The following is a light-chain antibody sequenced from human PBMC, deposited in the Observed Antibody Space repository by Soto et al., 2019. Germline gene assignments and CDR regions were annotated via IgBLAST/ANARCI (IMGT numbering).Light chain of an antibody. J-gene: IGKJ4*01. CDR2: GAS. CDR3: QQYGGSLT. CDR1: QSVSSSY. V-gene: IGKV3-20*01. Sequence: EIVLTQSPGTLSLSPGKRATLSCRASQSVSSSYLAWYQQKPGQAPRLLLYGASSRATGIPDRFSGSGSGTDFTLTISRLEPEDFAVYYCQQYGGSLTFGGGTKVEIK.